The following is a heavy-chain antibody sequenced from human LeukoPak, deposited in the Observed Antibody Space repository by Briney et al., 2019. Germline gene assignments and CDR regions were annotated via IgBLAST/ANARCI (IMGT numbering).Heavy chain of an antibody. D-gene: IGHD3-22*01. V-gene: IGHV3-23*01. CDR3: AKDSHYYYDSSGSNYFDY. Sequence: GGSLRLSCAASGFTFSNHGMNWVRQAPGKGLEWVSGISPSGDITYYADSVKGRFTISRDNSKNTLYLQMNSLRAEDTAVYYCAKDSHYYYDSSGSNYFDYWGQGTLVTVSS. CDR1: GFTFSNHG. CDR2: ISPSGDIT. J-gene: IGHJ4*02.